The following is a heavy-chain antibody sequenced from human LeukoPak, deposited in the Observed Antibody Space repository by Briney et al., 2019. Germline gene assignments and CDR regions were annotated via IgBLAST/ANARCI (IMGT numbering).Heavy chain of an antibody. Sequence: GGSLRLSCAASGFTFSSYGMHWVRQAPGKGLEWVAVMYYDGISKYYADSVKGRFTISRDNSKNTLYLQMNSLRVDDTSVYYCAKVQLERRELLPNFDSWGQGTLVTVSS. CDR3: AKVQLERRELLPNFDS. D-gene: IGHD1-1*01. CDR2: MYYDGISK. V-gene: IGHV3-30*02. J-gene: IGHJ4*02. CDR1: GFTFSSYG.